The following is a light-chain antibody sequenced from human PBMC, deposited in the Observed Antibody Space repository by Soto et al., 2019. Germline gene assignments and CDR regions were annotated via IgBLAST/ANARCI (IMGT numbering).Light chain of an antibody. CDR3: QQRGNWPQT. CDR1: QSVSSF. J-gene: IGKJ1*01. Sequence: ERVLPQWPAALSIKTGERATLSCRASQSVSSFLAWYQQKPGQAPRLLISDASNRATGIPARFSGSGSGTDFTLTISSLEPEDFAVYYCQQRGNWPQTFGQGTKV. CDR2: DAS. V-gene: IGKV3-11*01.